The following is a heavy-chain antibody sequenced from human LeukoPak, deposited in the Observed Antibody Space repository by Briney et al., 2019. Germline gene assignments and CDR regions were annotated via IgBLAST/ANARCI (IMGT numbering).Heavy chain of an antibody. CDR1: GGSISSYY. D-gene: IGHD4-17*01. J-gene: IGHJ5*02. V-gene: IGHV4-4*07. CDR2: IYTGGST. CDR3: ARDRYPHYGGNQGWFDP. Sequence: SETLSLTCTVSGGSISSYYWSWIRQPAGKGLEWIGRIYTGGSTNYNPSLKSRVTMSVDTSKNQFSLKLSSVTAADTAVYYCARDRYPHYGGNQGWFDPWGQGTLVTVSS.